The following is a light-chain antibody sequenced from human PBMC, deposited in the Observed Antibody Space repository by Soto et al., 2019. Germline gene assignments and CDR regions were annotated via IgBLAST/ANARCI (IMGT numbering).Light chain of an antibody. CDR1: TGAVTNGHY. CDR3: LLSYNGPYV. Sequence: QAVVTQEPSLTVSPGGTVTLTCGSSTGAVTNGHYPYWFQQKPGQAPRTLIYDTTNRHSWTPARSSGSLLGGKAALTLSGAQPEDEAEYYCLLSYNGPYVFGTGTKATVL. V-gene: IGLV7-46*01. J-gene: IGLJ1*01. CDR2: DTT.